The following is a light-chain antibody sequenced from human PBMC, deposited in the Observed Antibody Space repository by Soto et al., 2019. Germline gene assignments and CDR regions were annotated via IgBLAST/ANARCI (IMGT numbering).Light chain of an antibody. J-gene: IGKJ1*01. Sequence: EIVMTQSPATLSVSPGERATLSCRASQSVSNNLAWYQKKPGQAPRLLIYGASTRATGIPARFSGSGSGTEVTLHISSLQSEDFAFYYCQQYNNWWTFGQGTRVDIK. CDR2: GAS. CDR1: QSVSNN. V-gene: IGKV3-15*01. CDR3: QQYNNWWT.